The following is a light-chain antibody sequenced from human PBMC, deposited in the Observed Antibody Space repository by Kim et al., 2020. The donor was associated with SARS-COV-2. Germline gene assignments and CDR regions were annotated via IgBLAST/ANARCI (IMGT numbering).Light chain of an antibody. CDR3: QHDGGSPRFT. Sequence: EIVMTQSPATLSVSPGERATLSCRASQSIGINLAWYQQKPGQAPRLLIYGASNRATGTPDRFSGSGSGTDFTLTISKLEPEDFAVYYCQHDGGSPRFTFGPGTKVDIK. CDR1: QSIGIN. V-gene: IGKV3-20*01. J-gene: IGKJ3*01. CDR2: GAS.